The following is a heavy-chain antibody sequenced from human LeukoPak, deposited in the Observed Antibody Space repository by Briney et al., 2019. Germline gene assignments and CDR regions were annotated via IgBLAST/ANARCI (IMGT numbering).Heavy chain of an antibody. CDR3: AKDRHAPGRYCSSTTCFPFDP. Sequence: GGSLRLSCVVSGFTFSSYAMSWVRQAPGKGLEWVSGISGSGGSTYYADSVKGRFTISRDNSKNTLNLQMNSLRAEDTAVYYCAKDRHAPGRYCSSTTCFPFDPWGQGTLVTVSS. D-gene: IGHD2-2*01. CDR2: ISGSGGST. V-gene: IGHV3-23*01. J-gene: IGHJ5*02. CDR1: GFTFSSYA.